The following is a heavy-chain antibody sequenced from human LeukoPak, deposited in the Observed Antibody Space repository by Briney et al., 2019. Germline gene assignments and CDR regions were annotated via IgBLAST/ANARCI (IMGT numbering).Heavy chain of an antibody. V-gene: IGHV4-39*01. CDR1: GGSISSSDYY. D-gene: IGHD2-21*02. CDR3: ARHSREGSDWYLVGGPTDH. Sequence: PSETLSLTCTVSGGSISSSDYYWGWIRQPPGKGLEWIGTIYYSGSTYYNPSLKSRVTISVDTSKTQFSLKLTSVTAAPTAVYYCARHSREGSDWYLVGGPTDHWGQGTLVTVSS. CDR2: IYYSGST. J-gene: IGHJ4*02.